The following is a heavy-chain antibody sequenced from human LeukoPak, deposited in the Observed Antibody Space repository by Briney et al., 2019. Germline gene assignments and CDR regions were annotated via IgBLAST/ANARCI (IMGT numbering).Heavy chain of an antibody. CDR1: GFSVGSNY. Sequence: GGSLRLSCAASGFSVGSNYMTWVRQAPGKGLEWVSVIYSGDNSYYADSVKGRFTISRDTSKNTLYLQMNSLRAEDTAMYYCALTDYWGQGTLVTVSS. CDR2: IYSGDNS. J-gene: IGHJ4*02. CDR3: ALTDY. V-gene: IGHV3-53*01.